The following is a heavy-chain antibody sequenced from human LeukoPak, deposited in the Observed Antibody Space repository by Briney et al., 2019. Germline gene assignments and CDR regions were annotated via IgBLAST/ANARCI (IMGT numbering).Heavy chain of an antibody. CDR1: GFTFSSYA. J-gene: IGHJ5*02. CDR3: ARGDCSSTSCLTDWFDP. CDR2: ISYDGSNE. D-gene: IGHD2-2*01. Sequence: GGSLRLSCAASGFTFSSYAMHWVRQAPGKGLEWVAIISYDGSNEYYVDSVKGRFTISRDNSKNTLYLQMNSLRAEDTAVYYCARGDCSSTSCLTDWFDPWGQGTLVTVSS. V-gene: IGHV3-30-3*01.